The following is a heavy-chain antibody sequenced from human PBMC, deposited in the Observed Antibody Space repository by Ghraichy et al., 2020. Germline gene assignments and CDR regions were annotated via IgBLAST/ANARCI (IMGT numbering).Heavy chain of an antibody. CDR1: EFTFRSYW. D-gene: IGHD6-13*01. Sequence: GWSLRLSCAASEFTFRSYWMSWVRQAPGKGLEWVANINADGRETYYVDSVKGRFITSRDNTKNSLYLQMNSLRAEDTAVYYCARGGAPGTADYWGQGTLVTVSS. J-gene: IGHJ4*02. CDR2: INADGRET. V-gene: IGHV3-7*03. CDR3: ARGGAPGTADY.